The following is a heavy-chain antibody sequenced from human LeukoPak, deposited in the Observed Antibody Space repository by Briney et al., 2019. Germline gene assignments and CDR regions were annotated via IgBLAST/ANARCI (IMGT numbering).Heavy chain of an antibody. CDR3: ARVRYVDTAMVPFDY. D-gene: IGHD5-18*01. Sequence: GGSLRLSCAASGFTFRSYAMHWVRQAPGKGLEWVAVISYDGSNKYYADSVKGRFTISRDNSKNTLYLQMNSLRAEDTAVYYCARVRYVDTAMVPFDYWGQGTLVTVSS. V-gene: IGHV3-30*04. J-gene: IGHJ4*02. CDR1: GFTFRSYA. CDR2: ISYDGSNK.